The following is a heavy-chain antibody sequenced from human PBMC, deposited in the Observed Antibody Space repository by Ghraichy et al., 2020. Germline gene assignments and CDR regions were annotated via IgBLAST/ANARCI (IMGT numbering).Heavy chain of an antibody. J-gene: IGHJ4*02. CDR2: INSDGSST. CDR3: ARGIAVAGFDY. CDR1: GFTFSSYW. V-gene: IGHV3-74*01. Sequence: GGSLSLSCAASGFTFSSYWMHWVRQAPGKGLVWVSRINSDGSSTSYADSVKGRFTISRDNAKNTLYLQMNSLRAEDTAVYYCARGIAVAGFDYWGQGTLVTVSS. D-gene: IGHD6-19*01.